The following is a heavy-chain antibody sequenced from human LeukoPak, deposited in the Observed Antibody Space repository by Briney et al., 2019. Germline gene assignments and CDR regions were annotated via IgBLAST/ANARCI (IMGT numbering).Heavy chain of an antibody. J-gene: IGHJ4*01. CDR2: IYYSGST. CDR3: ARDDYYDSSGYYSGFDY. Sequence: PSETLSLTCTVSGGSISSYYWSWIRQPPGKGLEWIGYIYYSGSTNYNPSLKSRVTISVDTSKNQFSLKLSSVTAADTAVYYCARDDYYDSSGYYSGFDYWGHGTLVTVSS. V-gene: IGHV4-59*08. D-gene: IGHD3-22*01. CDR1: GGSISSYY.